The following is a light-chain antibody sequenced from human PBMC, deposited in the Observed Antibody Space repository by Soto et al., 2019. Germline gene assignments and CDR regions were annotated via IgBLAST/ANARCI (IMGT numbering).Light chain of an antibody. CDR1: SSDVGGYNY. Sequence: QSVLTQPASVSGSPGQSIAISCTGTSSDVGGYNYVSWYQQHPGKAPKLLIYEVSNRPSGVSNRFSGSKSGNTASLTISGLQAEDEADFYCSSYPGSTTPIYVFGTGTKVPS. J-gene: IGLJ1*01. V-gene: IGLV2-14*01. CDR2: EVS. CDR3: SSYPGSTTPIYV.